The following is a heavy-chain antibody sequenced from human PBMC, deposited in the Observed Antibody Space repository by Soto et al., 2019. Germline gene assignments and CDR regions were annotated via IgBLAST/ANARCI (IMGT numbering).Heavy chain of an antibody. CDR1: GFTFSSYA. D-gene: IGHD1-26*01. CDR3: AKSPIDPEYSGSSYGYFDY. Sequence: GGSLRLSCAASGFTFSSYAMSWVRQAPGKGLEWVSAISGSGGSTYYADSVKGRFTISRDNSKNTLYLQMNSLRAEDTAVYYCAKSPIDPEYSGSSYGYFDYWGQGTLVTVSS. J-gene: IGHJ4*02. V-gene: IGHV3-23*01. CDR2: ISGSGGST.